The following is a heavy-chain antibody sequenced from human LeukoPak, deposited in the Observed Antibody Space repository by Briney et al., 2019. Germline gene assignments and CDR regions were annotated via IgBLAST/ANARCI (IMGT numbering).Heavy chain of an antibody. Sequence: SGGSLRLSCAASGFTFDDYGMSWVRQAPGKGLEWVSGINWNGGSTGYADSVKGRFTISRDNAKNSLYLQMNSLRAEDTALYYCARDGGYCSGGSRYSDAFDIWGQGTMVTVSS. J-gene: IGHJ3*02. CDR3: ARDGGYCSGGSRYSDAFDI. V-gene: IGHV3-20*04. CDR1: GFTFDDYG. CDR2: INWNGGST. D-gene: IGHD2-15*01.